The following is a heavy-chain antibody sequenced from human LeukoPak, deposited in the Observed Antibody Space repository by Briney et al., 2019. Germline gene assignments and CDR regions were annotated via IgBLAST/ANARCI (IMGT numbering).Heavy chain of an antibody. CDR2: ISAYNGHT. CDR3: ARDLGYGDYGY. J-gene: IGHJ4*02. Sequence: ASVKASCKASGYSFANLGISWVRQAPGQGLEWMGWISAYNGHTKYAQNLQGRLTMTTDTSTSTAYMELRSLRSDDTAVYYCARDLGYGDYGYWGQGTLVTVSS. CDR1: GYSFANLG. V-gene: IGHV1-18*01. D-gene: IGHD4-17*01.